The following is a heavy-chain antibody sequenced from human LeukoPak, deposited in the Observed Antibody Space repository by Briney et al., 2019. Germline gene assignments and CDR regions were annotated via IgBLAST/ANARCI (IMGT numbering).Heavy chain of an antibody. D-gene: IGHD6-13*01. Sequence: GGSLRLSCAASGFTFSRYDMHWVRQATGKGLEWVSAIGTAGDTYYPGSVKGRFTISRENAKKSLYLQMNSLRAEDTAAYYCARDFEAIAAAGSLYYYYGMDVWGQGTTVTVSS. CDR1: GFTFSRYD. V-gene: IGHV3-13*01. CDR2: IGTAGDT. J-gene: IGHJ6*02. CDR3: ARDFEAIAAAGSLYYYYGMDV.